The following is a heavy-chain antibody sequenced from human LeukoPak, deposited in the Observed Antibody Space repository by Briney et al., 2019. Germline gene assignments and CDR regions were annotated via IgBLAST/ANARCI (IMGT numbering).Heavy chain of an antibody. CDR2: IYYSGNA. D-gene: IGHD5-18*01. CDR3: AKGGEYSYVCDAFDI. CDR1: GGSIRSTTYY. V-gene: IGHV4-39*07. J-gene: IGHJ3*02. Sequence: SETLSLTCTVSGGSIRSTTYYWGWIRQPPGKGLEWIGSIYYSGNAYYNPSLMSRVTISVDTSKNQFSLKLSSVTAADTAVYYCAKGGEYSYVCDAFDIWGQGTMITVSS.